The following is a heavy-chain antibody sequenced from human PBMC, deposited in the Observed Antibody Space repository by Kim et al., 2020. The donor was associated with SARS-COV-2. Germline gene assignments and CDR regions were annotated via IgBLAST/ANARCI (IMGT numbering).Heavy chain of an antibody. V-gene: IGHV4-34*01. J-gene: IGHJ5*02. Sequence: SETLSLTCAVYGGSFSGYYWSWIRQPPGKGLEWIGEINHSGSTNYNPSLKSRVTISVDTSKNQFSLKLSSVTAADTAVYYCARGIRWPMSHGWFDPWGQGTLVTVSS. CDR3: ARGIRWPMSHGWFDP. CDR1: GGSFSGYY. CDR2: INHSGST. D-gene: IGHD2-15*01.